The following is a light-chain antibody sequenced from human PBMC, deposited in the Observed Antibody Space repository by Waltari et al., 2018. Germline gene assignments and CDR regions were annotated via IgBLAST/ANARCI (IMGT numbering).Light chain of an antibody. Sequence: DIQMTQSPSSLSASVGDRVTITCQASQDISNYLNWYQQKPGKAPKLLIYDASNCETGVPSRFSGSGSGTDFTFTISSLQPEDIATYYCQQYDNLSWTFGQGTKVEIK. J-gene: IGKJ1*01. V-gene: IGKV1-33*01. CDR3: QQYDNLSWT. CDR2: DAS. CDR1: QDISNY.